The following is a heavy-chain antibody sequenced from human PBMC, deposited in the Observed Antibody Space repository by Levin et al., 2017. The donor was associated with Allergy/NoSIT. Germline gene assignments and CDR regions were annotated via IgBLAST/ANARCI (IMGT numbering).Heavy chain of an antibody. CDR2: ISYDGSNK. Sequence: GGSLRLSCAASGFTFSSYGMHWVRQAPGKGLEWVAVISYDGSNKYYADSVKGRFTISRDNSKNTLYLQMNSLRAEDTAVYYCANHCSSTSCYYLDYWGQGTLVTVSS. CDR1: GFTFSSYG. CDR3: ANHCSSTSCYYLDY. J-gene: IGHJ4*02. D-gene: IGHD2-2*01. V-gene: IGHV3-30*18.